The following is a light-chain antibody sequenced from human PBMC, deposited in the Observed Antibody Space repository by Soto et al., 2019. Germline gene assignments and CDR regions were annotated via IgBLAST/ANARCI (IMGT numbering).Light chain of an antibody. V-gene: IGKV1-13*02. CDR2: DAS. J-gene: IGKJ5*01. Sequence: AIQLTPSPASLTASLGDRVTITCGASQGISSALAWYQQKPGKAPKLLIYDASSLQSGVPSRFSGSGSGTDFTLTISSLQPEDFATYYCQQSYSNPITFGQGTRLEIK. CDR3: QQSYSNPIT. CDR1: QGISSA.